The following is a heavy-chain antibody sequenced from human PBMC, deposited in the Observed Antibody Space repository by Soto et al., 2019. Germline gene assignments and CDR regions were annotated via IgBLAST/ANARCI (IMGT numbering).Heavy chain of an antibody. CDR1: GGSFSGYY. D-gene: IGHD6-19*01. Sequence: SETLSLTCAVYGGSFSGYYWSWIRQPPGKGLEWIGEINHSGSTNYNPSLKSRVTISVDTSENQFSLKLSSVTAADTAVYYCARASLEQWLVHRYLEGMHVGGQGTSVTVSS. J-gene: IGHJ6*02. CDR2: INHSGST. V-gene: IGHV4-34*01. CDR3: ARASLEQWLVHRYLEGMHV.